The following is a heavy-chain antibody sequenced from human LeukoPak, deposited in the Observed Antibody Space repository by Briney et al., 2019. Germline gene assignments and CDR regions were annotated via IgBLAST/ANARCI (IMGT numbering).Heavy chain of an antibody. CDR1: GFTFSSYA. V-gene: IGHV3-23*01. CDR3: AKSPDYYGSGSYGWDYYYNGMDV. CDR2: ISGSGGST. D-gene: IGHD3-10*01. Sequence: GGSLRLSCAASGFTFSSYAMSWVRQAPGKGLEWVSAISGSGGSTYYADSVKGRFTISRDNSKNTLYLQMNSLRAEDTAVYYCAKSPDYYGSGSYGWDYYYNGMDVWGQGTTVTVSS. J-gene: IGHJ6*02.